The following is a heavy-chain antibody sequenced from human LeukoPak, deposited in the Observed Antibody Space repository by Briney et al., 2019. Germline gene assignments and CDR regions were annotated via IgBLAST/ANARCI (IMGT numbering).Heavy chain of an antibody. CDR2: IRSRSYGGTT. CDR3: TRDLSPSGYCSGGSCLPFDS. CDR1: GFSFGDSA. V-gene: IGHV3-49*04. Sequence: GGSLRLSCSASGFSFGDSAISWVRQAPGKGLEWIGFIRSRSYGGTTEYAASVKGRFTISRDNSRSAAFLQMNSLKTEDTAVYYCTRDLSPSGYCSGGSCLPFDSWGQGTLVTVSS. J-gene: IGHJ4*02. D-gene: IGHD2-15*01.